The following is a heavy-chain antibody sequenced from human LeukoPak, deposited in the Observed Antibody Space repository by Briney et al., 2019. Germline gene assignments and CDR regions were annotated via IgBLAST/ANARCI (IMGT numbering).Heavy chain of an antibody. CDR2: IYYSGST. V-gene: IGHV4-61*08. J-gene: IGHJ3*02. CDR3: ARDWGGYCSGGSCYWGGFDI. CDR1: GGSISSGGYY. Sequence: PSETLSLTCTVSGGSISSGGYYWSWIRQHPGKGLEWIGYIYYSGSTNYNPSLKSRVTISVDTSKNQFSLKLSSVTAADTAVYYCARDWGGYCSGGSCYWGGFDIWGQGTMVTVSS. D-gene: IGHD2-15*01.